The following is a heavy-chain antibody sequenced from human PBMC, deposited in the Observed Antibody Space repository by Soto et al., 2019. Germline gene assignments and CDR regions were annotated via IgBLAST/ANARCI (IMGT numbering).Heavy chain of an antibody. Sequence: TLSLTCTVSGGSISSGGYYWSWIRQQPGKGLEWIGYIYYSGSTYYNPSLKSRVTISVDTSKNQFSLKLSSVTAADTAVYYCARGLMVRGVMHAFDIWGQGTMVTVSS. D-gene: IGHD3-10*01. CDR2: IYYSGST. CDR1: GGSISSGGYY. CDR3: ARGLMVRGVMHAFDI. J-gene: IGHJ3*02. V-gene: IGHV4-31*03.